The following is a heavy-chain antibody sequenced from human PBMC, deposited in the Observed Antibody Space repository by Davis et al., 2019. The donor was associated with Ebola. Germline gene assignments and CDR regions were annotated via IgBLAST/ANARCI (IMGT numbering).Heavy chain of an antibody. D-gene: IGHD1-26*01. V-gene: IGHV3-23*01. J-gene: IGHJ6*02. CDR1: GFSFSSYA. CDR2: ISGSGTST. Sequence: GESLKISCEGSGFSFSSYAMRWVRQAPGKGLEWVSGISGSGTSTYYADSVKGRFTIFRDNSKNTLYLQMNILRVEDTAVYYCAKDQYSVTFYNYYGMDVWGQGTTVTVSS. CDR3: AKDQYSVTFYNYYGMDV.